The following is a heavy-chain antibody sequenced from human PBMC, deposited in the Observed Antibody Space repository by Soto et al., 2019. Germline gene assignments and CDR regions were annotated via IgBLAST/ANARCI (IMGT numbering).Heavy chain of an antibody. CDR2: ISYDGGYK. V-gene: IGHV3-30*18. Sequence: GGSLRLSCSASGFPFSNYGMHWVRQAPGRALEWLAVISYDGGYKYFADSVKGRFTISRDNSKNTVFLQMSSLRGEDTAVYYCAKGNSMAVAGILDPWGQGTLVTVSS. CDR1: GFPFSNYG. CDR3: AKGNSMAVAGILDP. J-gene: IGHJ5*02. D-gene: IGHD6-19*01.